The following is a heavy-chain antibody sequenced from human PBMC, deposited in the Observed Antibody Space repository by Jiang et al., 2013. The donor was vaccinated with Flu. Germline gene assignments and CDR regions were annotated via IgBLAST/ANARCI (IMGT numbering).Heavy chain of an antibody. Sequence: KKPGASVKVSCTASGYTFTSYDINWVRQVAGQGLEWVGWMNPHSGNTGYAQKFQGRVTMTRNTSISTAYLEVSSLRSEDTAIYYCARGRGGVVIKPTSYWGQGTLVTVSS. D-gene: IGHD2-21*01. J-gene: IGHJ4*02. CDR3: ARGRGGVVIKPTSY. CDR1: GYTFTSYD. CDR2: MNPHSGNT. V-gene: IGHV1-8*01.